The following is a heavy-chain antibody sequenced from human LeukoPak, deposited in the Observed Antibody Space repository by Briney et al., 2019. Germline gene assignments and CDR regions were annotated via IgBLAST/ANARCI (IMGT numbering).Heavy chain of an antibody. CDR3: ARGHYYDSGSYDY. D-gene: IGHD3-10*01. CDR1: GFTFSSYW. V-gene: IGHV3-7*01. Sequence: PGGSLRLSCAASGFTFSSYWMSWVRQAPGKGLEWVANIKQDGSEKYYVDSVKGRFTISRDNAKNSLYLQMNSLRAEDTAVYYCARGHYYDSGSYDYWGQGTLVTVSS. CDR2: IKQDGSEK. J-gene: IGHJ4*02.